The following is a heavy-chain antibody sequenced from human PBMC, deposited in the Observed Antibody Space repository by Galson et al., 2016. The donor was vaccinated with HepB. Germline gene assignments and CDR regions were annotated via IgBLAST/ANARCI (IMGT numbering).Heavy chain of an antibody. CDR2: ISSSGNTI. Sequence: SLRLSCAASGFTFSYYGMNWVRQAPGKGLEWATYISSSGNTIYYADSVKGRFTISRDNAKNSLYLRMNSLRAEDTAVYYCARVGGIVGASPRFIDFWGQGTLVTVSS. CDR3: ARVGGIVGASPRFIDF. CDR1: GFTFSYYG. J-gene: IGHJ4*02. D-gene: IGHD1-26*01. V-gene: IGHV3-48*03.